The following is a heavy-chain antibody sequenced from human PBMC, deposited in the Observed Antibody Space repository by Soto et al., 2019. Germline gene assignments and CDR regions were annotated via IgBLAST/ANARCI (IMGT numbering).Heavy chain of an antibody. D-gene: IGHD4-17*01. CDR1: GFTFSNYG. V-gene: IGHV3-33*01. CDR2: IWHDGSNT. J-gene: IGHJ6*02. CDR3: ARDRSPGDYALGYAVDV. Sequence: QVQLVESGGGVVQPGRSLRLSCAASGFTFSNYGIYWVRQAPGKGLEWVAIIWHDGSNTYYVDSVKGRFTISRDNSKNTLYLHMNSLRAEDTAVYYCARDRSPGDYALGYAVDVWGQGTTVTVSS.